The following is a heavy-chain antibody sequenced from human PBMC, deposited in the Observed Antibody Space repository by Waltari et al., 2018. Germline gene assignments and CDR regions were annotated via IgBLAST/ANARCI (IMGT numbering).Heavy chain of an antibody. D-gene: IGHD2-2*01. CDR2: ISIIGDTA. V-gene: IGHV3-23*01. Sequence: EVYLLESGGGLVHAGGSLRLSCAASGFTFSNYALSWVRQAPGQGLEWVSAISIIGDTAYYADSVKGRFTVSRDSSKNTLVLQMSSLRADDTAVYYCAKEGPGCSGSICYGGGFDVWGQGTMVTVSS. J-gene: IGHJ3*01. CDR3: AKEGPGCSGSICYGGGFDV. CDR1: GFTFSNYA.